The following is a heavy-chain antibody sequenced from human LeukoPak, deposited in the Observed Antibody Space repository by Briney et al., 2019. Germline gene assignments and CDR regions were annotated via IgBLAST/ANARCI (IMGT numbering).Heavy chain of an antibody. D-gene: IGHD4-17*01. Sequence: GGCLRLSCAASGFTVISNYMSWVRQAPGKGPEWVSLIYSGGSTYYADSVRGRFTISRDNSKNTLCLQMNSLRAEDTAVYYCATTRYDAFDIWGQGTMVTVSS. V-gene: IGHV3-53*01. CDR1: GFTVISNY. CDR2: IYSGGST. J-gene: IGHJ3*02. CDR3: ATTRYDAFDI.